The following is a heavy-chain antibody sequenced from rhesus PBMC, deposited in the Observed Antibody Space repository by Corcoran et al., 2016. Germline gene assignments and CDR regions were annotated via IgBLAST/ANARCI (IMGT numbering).Heavy chain of an antibody. CDR1: GYSISSGYY. D-gene: IGHD3-34*01. V-gene: IGHV4-99*01. CDR2: ISGSRGST. J-gene: IGHJ4*01. Sequence: QVQLQESGPGLVKPSETLSLTCAVSGYSISSGYYWGWIRQPPGKGLEYIGYISGSRGSTYYNPSLKSRVTISKDTSKNQFSLKLSSGTAADTAVYYCARLNWGDLYFDYWGQGVLVTVSS. CDR3: ARLNWGDLYFDY.